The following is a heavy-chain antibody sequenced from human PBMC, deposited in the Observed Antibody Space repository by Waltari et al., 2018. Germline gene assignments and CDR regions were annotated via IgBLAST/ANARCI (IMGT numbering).Heavy chain of an antibody. V-gene: IGHV4-38-2*01. CDR1: GYSINSGYY. J-gene: IGHJ4*02. CDR3: SRQVVGYCTSAACRRLES. CDR2: IYHAGDT. Sequence: QVQLQESGPGLGKPSETLSLTCDVSGYSINSGYYWGWIRQSPGKGLEWIATIYHAGDTFYNPSLKSRVTISMDTSKNQCSLKLTSVTAADTAVYFCSRQVVGYCTSAACRRLESWGQGTLVTVSS. D-gene: IGHD2-2*03.